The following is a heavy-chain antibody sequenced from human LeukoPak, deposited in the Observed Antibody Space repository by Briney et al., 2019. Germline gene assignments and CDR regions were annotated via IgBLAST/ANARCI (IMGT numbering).Heavy chain of an antibody. D-gene: IGHD6-6*01. Sequence: PGGSQRLSCAASGFTLSSYLMHWVRQAPGKGLVWVSRINSDGSITTYADSVKGRFTISRDNAKNTLHLQMNSLRAEDAAVYYCSYSRSSGGSGGFDYWGQGTLVTVSS. CDR1: GFTLSSYL. V-gene: IGHV3-74*01. J-gene: IGHJ4*02. CDR3: SYSRSSGGSGGFDY. CDR2: INSDGSIT.